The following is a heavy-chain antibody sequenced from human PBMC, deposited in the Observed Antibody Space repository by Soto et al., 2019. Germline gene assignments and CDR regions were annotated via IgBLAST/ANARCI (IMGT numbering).Heavy chain of an antibody. D-gene: IGHD5-18*01. J-gene: IGHJ4*02. CDR1: GYIFSIYW. V-gene: IGHV5-51*01. CDR2: IYPGDSDT. CDR3: ATSTLYSYGYD. Sequence: GESLKISCKGSGYIFSIYWIGWVRQMPGKGLEWMGIIYPGDSDTRYSPSFQGQVTISADKSINTAYLQWSSLKASDTAMYYCATSTLYSYGYDWGQGTLVTVSS.